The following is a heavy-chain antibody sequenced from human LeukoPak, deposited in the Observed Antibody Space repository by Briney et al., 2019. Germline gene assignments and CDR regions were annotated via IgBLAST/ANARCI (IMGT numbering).Heavy chain of an antibody. J-gene: IGHJ4*02. CDR3: AKKMTITGWLYYFDY. V-gene: IGHV3-23*01. Sequence: GGSLRLSCAVSGFTFSSYAMSWVRQAPGRGLEWVSAISESGDSTYYADSVKGRFTVSRDNSKNTLYLQMNSLRAEDTAVYYCAKKMTITGWLYYFDYWGQGTLVTVSS. CDR1: GFTFSSYA. D-gene: IGHD5-24*01. CDR2: ISESGDST.